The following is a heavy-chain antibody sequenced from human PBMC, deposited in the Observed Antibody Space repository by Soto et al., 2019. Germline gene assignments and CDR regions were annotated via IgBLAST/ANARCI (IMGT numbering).Heavy chain of an antibody. CDR3: AREGIVGATIPFDP. CDR1: GFTFSSYA. D-gene: IGHD1-26*01. CDR2: ISYDGSNK. J-gene: IGHJ5*02. V-gene: IGHV3-30-3*01. Sequence: QVPLVESGGGVVQPGRSLRLSCAASGFTFSSYAMHWVRQAPGKGLEWVAVISYDGSNKYYADSVKGRFTISRDNSKNTLYLQMNSLRAEDTAVYYCAREGIVGATIPFDPWGQGTLVTVSS.